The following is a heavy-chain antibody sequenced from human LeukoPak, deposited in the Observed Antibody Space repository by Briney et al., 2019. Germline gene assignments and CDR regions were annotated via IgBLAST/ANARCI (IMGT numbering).Heavy chain of an antibody. CDR1: GGTFSSYA. CDR3: ARYSSGWYHNNWFDP. J-gene: IGHJ5*02. CDR2: IIPILGIA. V-gene: IGHV1-69*10. D-gene: IGHD6-19*01. Sequence: SVKVSCKASGGTFSSYAISWVRQAPGQGLEWXXXIIPILGIANYAQKFQGRVXITADKSTSTAYMELSSLRSEDTAVYYCARYSSGWYHNNWFDPWGQGTLVTVSS.